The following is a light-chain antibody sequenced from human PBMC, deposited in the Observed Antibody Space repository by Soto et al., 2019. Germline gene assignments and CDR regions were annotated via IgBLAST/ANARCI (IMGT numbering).Light chain of an antibody. V-gene: IGKV3-11*01. CDR2: DAS. J-gene: IGKJ1*01. CDR3: QHYGTSPST. CDR1: QSVSSY. Sequence: EIVLTQSPATLSLSPVERATLSCRASQSVSSYLAWYQQKPGQAPRLLIYDASNRATGIPARFSGSGSGTDFTLTISSLEPEDFAVYYCQHYGTSPSTFGRGTKVDIK.